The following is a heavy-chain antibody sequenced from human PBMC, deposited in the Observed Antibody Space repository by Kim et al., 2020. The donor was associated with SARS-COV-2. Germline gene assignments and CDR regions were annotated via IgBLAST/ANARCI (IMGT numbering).Heavy chain of an antibody. CDR1: GFSLTNAGLG. J-gene: IGHJ4*02. D-gene: IGHD1-7*01. Sequence: SGPTLVKPTQTLTLTCSFSGFSLTNAGLGVAWIRQPPGKALEWLALIYWDDDERFTPSLKTRLTITKDTSENQVVLTVANVDPVDTATYYCARTIRGIFDYWGQGALVTVSS. CDR2: IYWDDDE. CDR3: ARTIRGIFDY. V-gene: IGHV2-5*02.